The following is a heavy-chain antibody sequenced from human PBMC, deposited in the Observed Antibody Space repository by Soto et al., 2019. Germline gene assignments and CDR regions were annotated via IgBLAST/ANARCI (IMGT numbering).Heavy chain of an antibody. J-gene: IGHJ4*02. V-gene: IGHV4-59*08. CDR1: GGSISSYY. CDR2: IYYSGST. Sequence: SETLSLTCTVSGGSISSYYWSWIRQPPGKGLEWIGYIYYSGSTNHNPSLKSRVTISVDTSKNQFSLKLSSVTAADTAVYYCARQPDRRLVILDYWGQGTLVTVSS. CDR3: ARQPDRRLVILDY. D-gene: IGHD3-9*01.